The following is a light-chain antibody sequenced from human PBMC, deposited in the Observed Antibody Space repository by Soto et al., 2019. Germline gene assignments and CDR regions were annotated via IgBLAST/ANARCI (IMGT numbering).Light chain of an antibody. CDR3: QQYNNWPPWT. V-gene: IGKV3-15*01. CDR1: QSISSL. Sequence: EIVLTQSPATLSVSPGERATLSCRASQSISSLLAWYQQKPGQAPRLLIYGASTRATGIAARFSGGGSGTEFTLTISSLQSEDFAVYYCQQYNNWPPWTFGQGTKVDIK. J-gene: IGKJ1*01. CDR2: GAS.